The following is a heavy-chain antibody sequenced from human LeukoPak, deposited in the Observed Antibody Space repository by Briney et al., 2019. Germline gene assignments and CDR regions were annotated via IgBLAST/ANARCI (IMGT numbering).Heavy chain of an antibody. CDR1: GFTFSSYE. J-gene: IGHJ4*02. Sequence: PGGSLRLFCAASGFTFSSYEMNWVRQAPGKGLEWVSYISSSGSTIYYADSVKGRFTISRDNAKNSLYLQMNSLRAEDTAVYYCARPYYYDSSGSPMRYWGQGTLVTVSS. CDR3: ARPYYYDSSGSPMRY. CDR2: ISSSGSTI. D-gene: IGHD3-22*01. V-gene: IGHV3-48*03.